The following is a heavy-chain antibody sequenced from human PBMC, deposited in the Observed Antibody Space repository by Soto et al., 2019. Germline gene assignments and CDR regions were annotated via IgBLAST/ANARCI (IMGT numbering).Heavy chain of an antibody. D-gene: IGHD2-2*03. V-gene: IGHV3-64D*08. Sequence: GGSLRLSCSASGFIFSDYAMHWVRQAPGKGLEWLSATSSDGGGTYYAESVKGRFTISRDNAKNTLFLQMSSVRAEDTALYYCVKDYRSWIFGSWGQGTLVTVSS. CDR3: VKDYRSWIFGS. J-gene: IGHJ4*02. CDR2: TSSDGGGT. CDR1: GFIFSDYA.